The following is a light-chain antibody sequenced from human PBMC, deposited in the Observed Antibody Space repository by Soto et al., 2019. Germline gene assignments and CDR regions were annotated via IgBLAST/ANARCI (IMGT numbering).Light chain of an antibody. CDR2: GAS. V-gene: IGKV3-20*01. J-gene: IGKJ5*01. CDR1: QSVSNSS. CDR3: QQYGSSRRT. Sequence: EIVLTQSPGTLSLSPGERATLSCRASQSVSNSSLAWYQQKPGQAPRLLIYGASSRATGIPDRFSGSGSGTDFTLSISRLEPEDFAVYYCQQYGSSRRTFGQGTRLEIK.